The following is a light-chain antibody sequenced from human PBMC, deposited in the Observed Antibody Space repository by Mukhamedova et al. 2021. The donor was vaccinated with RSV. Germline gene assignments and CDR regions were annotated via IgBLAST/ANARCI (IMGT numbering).Light chain of an antibody. CDR3: LQHNSYPRS. Sequence: WYQRRVHGKAPKRLIYGASSLQSGVPSRFSGSGSGTEFTLTISSLQPEDFATYYCLQHNSYPRSFGQGTKLEIK. V-gene: IGKV1-17*01. CDR2: GAS. J-gene: IGKJ2*04.